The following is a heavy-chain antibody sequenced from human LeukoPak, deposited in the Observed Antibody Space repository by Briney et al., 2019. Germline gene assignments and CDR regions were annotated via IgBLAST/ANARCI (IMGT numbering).Heavy chain of an antibody. CDR3: AKHSYGIDY. J-gene: IGHJ4*02. Sequence: PGGSLRLSCAASGFTFSSYGMHWVRQAPGKGLEWVAVISYDGSNKYYAGSVKGRFTISRDNSKNTLYLQMNSLRAEDTAVYYCAKHSYGIDYWGQGTLVTVSS. CDR2: ISYDGSNK. D-gene: IGHD5-18*01. V-gene: IGHV3-30*18. CDR1: GFTFSSYG.